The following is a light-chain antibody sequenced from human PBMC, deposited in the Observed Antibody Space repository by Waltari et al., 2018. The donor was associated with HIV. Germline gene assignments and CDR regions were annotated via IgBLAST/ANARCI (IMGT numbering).Light chain of an antibody. Sequence: SFELTQPPSVSVSPGQTASITCSGDKLGNKYACWYQQKPGQSPVLVIYQDNKRPSGIPQRFSGSNSGNTATLTISGTQAMDEADYYCQAWDSSNVVFGGGTKLTV. CDR1: KLGNKY. CDR3: QAWDSSNVV. CDR2: QDN. J-gene: IGLJ3*02. V-gene: IGLV3-1*01.